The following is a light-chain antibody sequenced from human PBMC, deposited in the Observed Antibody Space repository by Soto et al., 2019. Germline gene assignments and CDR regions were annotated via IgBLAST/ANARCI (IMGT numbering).Light chain of an antibody. CDR3: QQLNGYPLT. V-gene: IGKV1-9*01. J-gene: IGKJ4*01. CDR2: GAS. CDR1: QGIWSD. Sequence: DIQLTQSPSFLSASVGDRVTITCRASQGIWSDLAWYQQEPGKAPKLLIYGASTLQRGVPPRFSGSGSGTEFTLTITSLQPEDFATYFCQQLNGYPLTFGGGTKVDI.